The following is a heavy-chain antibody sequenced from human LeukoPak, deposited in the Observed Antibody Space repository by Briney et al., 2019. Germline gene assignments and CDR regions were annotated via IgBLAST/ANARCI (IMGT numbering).Heavy chain of an antibody. CDR1: GFTFGTYA. D-gene: IGHD1-26*01. V-gene: IGHV3-48*01. CDR3: AASYSETQLYYFDY. CDR2: ISSSGTGI. J-gene: IGHJ4*02. Sequence: PGGSLRLSCAASGFTFGTYAMSWVRQAPGKGLEWVAYISSSGTGIYYADSVKGRFAISRDNAKNSVYLQMNSLRGEDTAVYHCAASYSETQLYYFDYWGQGNLVTVSS.